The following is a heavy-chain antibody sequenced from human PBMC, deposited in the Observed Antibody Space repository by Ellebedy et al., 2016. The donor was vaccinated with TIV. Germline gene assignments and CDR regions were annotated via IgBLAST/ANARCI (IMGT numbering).Heavy chain of an antibody. CDR3: AAYYGGRFDY. CDR2: IYYIGIT. Sequence: MPSETLSLTCNVSGGSISTFYWSWIRQPPGKGLEFIGYIYYIGITNYNPSLESRVAISIVTSENQLPLRLSSFTAADTVVYYWAAYYGGRFDYWGQGTLVTVSS. V-gene: IGHV4-59*01. CDR1: GGSISTFY. D-gene: IGHD4-23*01. J-gene: IGHJ4*02.